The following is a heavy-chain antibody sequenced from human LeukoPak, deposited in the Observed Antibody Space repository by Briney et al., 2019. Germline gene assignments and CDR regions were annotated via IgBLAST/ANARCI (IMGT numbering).Heavy chain of an antibody. CDR2: ISYDGSNK. D-gene: IGHD5-12*01. J-gene: IGHJ3*02. CDR1: GFTFSSYA. CDR3: ARDKDIVATIAGGDGAFDI. Sequence: GGSLRLSCAASGFTFSSYAMHWVRQAPGKGLEWVAVISYDGSNKYYADSVKGRFTISRDNSKNTLYLQMNSLRAEDTAVHYCARDKDIVATIAGGDGAFDIWGQGTMVTVSS. V-gene: IGHV3-30-3*01.